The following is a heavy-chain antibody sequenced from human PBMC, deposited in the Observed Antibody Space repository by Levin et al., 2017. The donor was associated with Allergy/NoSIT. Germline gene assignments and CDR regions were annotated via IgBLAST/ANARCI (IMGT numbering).Heavy chain of an antibody. D-gene: IGHD2-8*01. CDR2: INHSGNT. CDR1: GGSFSGYY. J-gene: IGHJ6*03. Sequence: SETLSLTCAVYGGSFSGYYWSWIRQPPGKGLEWIGEINHSGNTNYNPSLKSRVTISVDTSKNQFSLKLSSVTAADTAVYYCARGTDLQWDYYYYMDVWGKGTTVTVSS. CDR3: ARGTDLQWDYYYYMDV. V-gene: IGHV4-34*01.